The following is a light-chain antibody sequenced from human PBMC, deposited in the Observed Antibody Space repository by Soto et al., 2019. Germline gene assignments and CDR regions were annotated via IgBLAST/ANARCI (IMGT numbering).Light chain of an antibody. CDR3: AAWDDNQNGWF. J-gene: IGLJ2*01. V-gene: IGLV1-44*01. CDR1: PSNIGENT. Sequence: QSVLTQPPSASGTPGQRVTISCSGSPSNIGENTVTWYQQLPGTAPKVLIYSDDQRPSGVPDRFSGSKSGTSASLAISGLQSEDEANYYCAAWDDNQNGWFFGGGTKVTVL. CDR2: SDD.